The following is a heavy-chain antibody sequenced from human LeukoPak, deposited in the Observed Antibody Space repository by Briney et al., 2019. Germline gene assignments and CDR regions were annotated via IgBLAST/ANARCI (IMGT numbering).Heavy chain of an antibody. CDR3: ARQRDDYGDILFDY. D-gene: IGHD4-17*01. CDR2: IYYSGST. V-gene: IGHV4-59*08. J-gene: IGHJ4*02. CDR1: GGSISSYY. Sequence: PSETLSLTCTVSGGSISSYYWSWIRQPPGKGLEWIGYIYYSGSTNYNPSLKSRVTIPVDTSKNQFSLKLSSVTAADTAVYYCARQRDDYGDILFDYWGQGTLVTVSS.